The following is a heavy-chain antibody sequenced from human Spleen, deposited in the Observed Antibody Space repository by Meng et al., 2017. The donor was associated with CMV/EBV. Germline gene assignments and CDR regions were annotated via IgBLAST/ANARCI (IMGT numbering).Heavy chain of an antibody. V-gene: IGHV1-69*04. D-gene: IGHD2-2*01. J-gene: IGHJ6*02. CDR1: YT. CDR2: IIPMIDIT. Sequence: YTASWVSQAHGQGLEWMGRIIPMIDITNYAKKFQGRITLTADKSTSTVYMELNSLTSADTAVYFCAREGGRIVTVPAAVAREPLDVWGQGTTVTVSS. CDR3: AREGGRIVTVPAAVAREPLDV.